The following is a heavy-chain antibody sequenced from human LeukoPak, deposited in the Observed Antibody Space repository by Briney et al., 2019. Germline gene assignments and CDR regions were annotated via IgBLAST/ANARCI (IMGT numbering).Heavy chain of an antibody. D-gene: IGHD4-23*01. CDR3: AKDIDYGGAN. J-gene: IGHJ4*02. CDR1: GFTFSNYG. CDR2: ISYDGNNK. V-gene: IGHV3-30*18. Sequence: GSLRLSCAASGFTFSNYGMHWVRQAPGKGLEWVALISYDGNNKYYSDSMKGRFTISRDNSKNTLYLQMNSLRAEDTAVYYCAKDIDYGGANWGQGTLVIVSS.